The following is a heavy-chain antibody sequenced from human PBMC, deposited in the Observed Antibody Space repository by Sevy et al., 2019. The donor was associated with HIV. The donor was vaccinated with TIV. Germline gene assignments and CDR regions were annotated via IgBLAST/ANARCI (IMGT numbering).Heavy chain of an antibody. CDR3: ARSGGYSDYGMDV. Sequence: GGSLRLSCVAAGFTFSSYDMHWVRPVTGKGLEWISGLGPAGDQFHPGSVNGRFTMSRENAKNSFYLQMNNLRAGDTAVYYCARSGGYSDYGMDVWGQGTTVTVSS. V-gene: IGHV3-13*05. D-gene: IGHD5-12*01. J-gene: IGHJ6*02. CDR2: LGPAGDQ. CDR1: GFTFSSYD.